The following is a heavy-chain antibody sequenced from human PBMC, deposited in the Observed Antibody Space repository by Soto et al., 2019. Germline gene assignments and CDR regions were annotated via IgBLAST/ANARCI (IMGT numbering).Heavy chain of an antibody. D-gene: IGHD3-3*01. V-gene: IGHV3-23*01. CDR2: ISGSGGST. CDR3: AKDREYYDFWSGYYYYYYYMDV. CDR1: GFTFSSYA. Sequence: GGSLRLSCAASGFTFSSYAMSWVRQAPGKGLEWVSAISGSGGSTYYADSVKGRFTISRDNSKNTLYLQMNSLRAEDTAVYYCAKDREYYDFWSGYYYYYYYMDVWGKGTTVTVSS. J-gene: IGHJ6*03.